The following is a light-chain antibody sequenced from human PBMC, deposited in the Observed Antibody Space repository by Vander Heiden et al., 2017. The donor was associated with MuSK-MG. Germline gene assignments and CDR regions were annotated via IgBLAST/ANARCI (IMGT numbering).Light chain of an antibody. CDR1: PSVSSSY. CDR3: QQDGSSPLT. CDR2: GAS. Sequence: EIVLTQSPGTLSLSPGERATLPCRASPSVSSSYLAWYQQKPGQAPRLLIYGASSRATGIPDRFSGSGSGTDFTLTISRLEPEDFAVYYCQQDGSSPLTFGQGTKVEIK. J-gene: IGKJ1*01. V-gene: IGKV3-20*01.